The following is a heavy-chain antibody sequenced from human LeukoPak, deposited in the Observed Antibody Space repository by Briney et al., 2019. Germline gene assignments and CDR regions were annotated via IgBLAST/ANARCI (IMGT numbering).Heavy chain of an antibody. D-gene: IGHD3-16*02. CDR1: DYSVSSDYY. Sequence: SETLSLICVVSDYSVSSDYYWGWIRQSPGKGLEWIATIFHSGSTYYNPSLESRITISVDTSNNQFSLKLRSVTASDTAVYYCARHSQWGVIPWTFDIWGQGTRVTVSS. CDR2: IFHSGST. V-gene: IGHV4-38-2*01. CDR3: ARHSQWGVIPWTFDI. J-gene: IGHJ3*02.